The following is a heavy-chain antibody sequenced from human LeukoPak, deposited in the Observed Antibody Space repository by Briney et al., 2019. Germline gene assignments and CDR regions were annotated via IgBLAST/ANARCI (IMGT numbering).Heavy chain of an antibody. J-gene: IGHJ4*02. CDR1: GGSISSYY. CDR3: ARDLVYYDSSGYSFGYFDY. Sequence: SETLSLTCTVSGGSISSYYWSWIRQPPGKGLEWIGYIYYSGSTNYNPSLKSRVTISVDTSKNQFSLELSSVTAADTAVYYCARDLVYYDSSGYSFGYFDYWGQGTLVTVSS. CDR2: IYYSGST. V-gene: IGHV4-59*01. D-gene: IGHD3-22*01.